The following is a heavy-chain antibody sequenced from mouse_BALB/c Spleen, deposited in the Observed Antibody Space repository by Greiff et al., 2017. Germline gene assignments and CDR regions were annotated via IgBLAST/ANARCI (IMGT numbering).Heavy chain of an antibody. CDR3: TRGLYGNYYAMDY. D-gene: IGHD2-10*02. CDR2: IYPGNSDT. Sequence: VQLQQSGTVLARPGASVKMSCKASGYSFTSYWMHWVKQRPGQGLEWIGAIYPGNSDTSYNQKFKGKAKLTAVTSASTAYMELSSLTNEDSADYYCTRGLYGNYYAMDYWGQGTSVTVAS. V-gene: IGHV1-5*01. J-gene: IGHJ4*01. CDR1: GYSFTSYW.